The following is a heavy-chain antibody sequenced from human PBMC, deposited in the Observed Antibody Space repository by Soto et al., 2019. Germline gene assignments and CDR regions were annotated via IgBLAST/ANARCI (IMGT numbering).Heavy chain of an antibody. CDR1: GGSISSYY. D-gene: IGHD2-21*02. J-gene: IGHJ5*02. CDR3: ARRIGDPPYNWFDP. CDR2: IYYSGST. V-gene: IGHV4-59*08. Sequence: SQTLSLTCTVSGGSISSYYWSWIRQPPGKGLEWIGYIYYSGSTNYNPSLKSRVTISVDTSKNQFSLKLSSVTAADTAVYYCARRIGDPPYNWFDPWGQGTLVTVSS.